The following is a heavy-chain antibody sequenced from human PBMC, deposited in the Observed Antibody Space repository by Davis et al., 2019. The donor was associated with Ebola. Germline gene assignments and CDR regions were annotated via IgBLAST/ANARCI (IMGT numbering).Heavy chain of an antibody. Sequence: GESLKISCAASGFTFSSYAMSWVRQAPGKGLEWVSAISGSGGSTYYADSVKGRFTISRDNSKNTLYLQMNSLRAEDTAVYYCAKEWSYYGSGSPFDYWGQGTLVTVSS. CDR1: GFTFSSYA. D-gene: IGHD3-10*01. J-gene: IGHJ4*02. V-gene: IGHV3-23*01. CDR3: AKEWSYYGSGSPFDY. CDR2: ISGSGGST.